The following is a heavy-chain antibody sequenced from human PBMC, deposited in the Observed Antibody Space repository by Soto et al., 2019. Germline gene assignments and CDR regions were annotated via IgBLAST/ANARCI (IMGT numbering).Heavy chain of an antibody. Sequence: PSETLSLTCAVYGGSFSGYYWSWIRQPPGKGLEWIGEINHSGSTNYNPSLKSRVTISVDTSKNQFSLKLSSVTAADTAVYYCARASGDYDNFDYWGQGTLVTVSS. CDR3: ARASGDYDNFDY. J-gene: IGHJ4*02. CDR1: GGSFSGYY. D-gene: IGHD4-17*01. V-gene: IGHV4-34*01. CDR2: INHSGST.